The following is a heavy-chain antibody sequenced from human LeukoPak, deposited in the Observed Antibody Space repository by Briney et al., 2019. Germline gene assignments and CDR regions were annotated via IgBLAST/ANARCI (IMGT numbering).Heavy chain of an antibody. J-gene: IGHJ3*02. D-gene: IGHD3-9*01. CDR2: IYYSGST. Sequence: PSETLSLTCTVSGGSISSGDYYWSWIRQPPGKGLEWIGYIYYSGSTYYNPSLKSRVTISVDTSKNQFSLKLSSVTAADTAVYYCASSNVLRYFDWPPLAAFDIWGQGTMVTVSS. CDR3: ASSNVLRYFDWPPLAAFDI. V-gene: IGHV4-30-4*01. CDR1: GGSISSGDYY.